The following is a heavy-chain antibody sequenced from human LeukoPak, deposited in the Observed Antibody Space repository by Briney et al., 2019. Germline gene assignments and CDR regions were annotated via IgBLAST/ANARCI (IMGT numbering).Heavy chain of an antibody. Sequence: GGSLRLSCAASGFTVSSNYMSWVRQAPGKGLEWVSVIYSGGSTYYADSAKGRFTISRDNAKNSLYQQMNSLRDEDTAVYYCARESTSSWWFDPWGQGTLVTVSS. V-gene: IGHV3-66*01. CDR2: IYSGGST. J-gene: IGHJ5*02. CDR3: ARESTSSWWFDP. D-gene: IGHD6-6*01. CDR1: GFTVSSNY.